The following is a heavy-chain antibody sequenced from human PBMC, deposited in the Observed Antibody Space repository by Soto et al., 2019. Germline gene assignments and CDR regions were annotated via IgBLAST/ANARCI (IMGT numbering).Heavy chain of an antibody. CDR2: IYYSGST. CDR1: GGSISSGDYY. V-gene: IGHV4-30-4*01. D-gene: IGHD5-18*01. J-gene: IGHJ5*02. Sequence: SETLSLTCTVSGGSISSGDYYWSWIRQPPGKGLEWIGYIYYSGSTYYNPSLKSRVTISVDTSKNQFSLKLSSVTAADTAVYYCAGLKLGYSTFDPWGQGTLVTVSS. CDR3: AGLKLGYSTFDP.